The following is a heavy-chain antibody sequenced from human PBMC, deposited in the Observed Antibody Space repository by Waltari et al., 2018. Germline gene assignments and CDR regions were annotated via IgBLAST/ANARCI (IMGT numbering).Heavy chain of an antibody. J-gene: IGHJ4*02. V-gene: IGHV1-69*12. CDR1: EGTFSTYA. D-gene: IGHD3-10*01. CDR3: ASFRPEVGSTF. CDR2: ITPIFGTS. Sequence: QVQLVQSGAGVKKPGSSVKVSCSASEGTFSTYAISWVRQAPGQGLEWMGQITPIFGTSNYAQKFQARVTLTADDSTSTAYMELTTLKSDDTAVYFCASFRPEVGSTFWGRGTLVTVSS.